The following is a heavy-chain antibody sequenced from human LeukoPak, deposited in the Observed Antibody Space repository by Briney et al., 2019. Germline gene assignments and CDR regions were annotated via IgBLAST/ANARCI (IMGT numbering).Heavy chain of an antibody. CDR3: ARDSSGSDFDY. V-gene: IGHV3-74*01. CDR2: INSDGSST. Sequence: GGSLRLSCAASGFTFGTYWMNWVRLAPGKGLVWVSRINSDGSSTTYAASVKGRFTISRDNAKNTLYLQMNSLRAEDTAVYYFARDSSGSDFDYWGQGTLVTVSS. CDR1: GFTFGTYW. D-gene: IGHD3-22*01. J-gene: IGHJ4*02.